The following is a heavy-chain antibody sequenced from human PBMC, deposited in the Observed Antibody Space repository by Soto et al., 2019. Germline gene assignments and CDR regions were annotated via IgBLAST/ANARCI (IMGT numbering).Heavy chain of an antibody. CDR1: GFTFSNNG. Sequence: QVQLVESGGGVVQPGRSLRLSCAASGFTFSNNGMHWVRQAPGKGLEWVAVIWYDGSNEYFADSVKGRFTISRDNSKNTLFLQMDSLRAEDTAVYYCGRGVDYRDYAIDYWGQGTLVTVSS. CDR3: GRGVDYRDYAIDY. D-gene: IGHD4-17*01. V-gene: IGHV3-33*01. CDR2: IWYDGSNE. J-gene: IGHJ4*02.